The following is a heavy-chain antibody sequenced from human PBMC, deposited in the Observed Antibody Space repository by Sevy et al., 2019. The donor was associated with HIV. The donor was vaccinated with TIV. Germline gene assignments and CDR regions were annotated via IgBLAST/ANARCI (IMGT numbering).Heavy chain of an antibody. CDR3: ARVGMTELGDYFDY. CDR1: GFTFSSYS. CDR2: ISSSSSDI. V-gene: IGHV3-21*01. Sequence: GGSLRLSCAASGFTFSSYSMNWVRQAPGKGLEWVSSISSSSSDIYYADSVKGRFTISRDNAKNSLYLQMNSLRAEDTAVYYCARVGMTELGDYFDYWGQGTLVTVSS. D-gene: IGHD1-26*01. J-gene: IGHJ4*02.